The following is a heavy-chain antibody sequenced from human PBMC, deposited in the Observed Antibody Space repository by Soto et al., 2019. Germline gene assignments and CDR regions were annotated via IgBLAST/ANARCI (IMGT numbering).Heavy chain of an antibody. V-gene: IGHV3-23*01. D-gene: IGHD2-15*01. J-gene: IGHJ5*02. CDR2: ISGSGGST. CDR1: GFTFSSYA. Sequence: GGSLRLSCAASGFTFSSYAMSLVRQAPGKGLEWVSAISGSGGSTYYADSVKGRFTISRDNSKNTLYLQMNSLRAEDTAVYYCAKEWLCSGGSCYSDENWFDPWGQGTLVTVSS. CDR3: AKEWLCSGGSCYSDENWFDP.